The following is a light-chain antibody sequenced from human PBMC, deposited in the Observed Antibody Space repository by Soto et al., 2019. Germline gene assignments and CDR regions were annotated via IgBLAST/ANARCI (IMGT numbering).Light chain of an antibody. J-gene: IGKJ4*01. CDR3: QQYDSSPLT. V-gene: IGKV3-20*01. CDR2: GAS. Sequence: EIVLTQSPGTPSLSPGERATLSCRASQSVSSSYLAWYQQKPGQAPRLLIYGASSRATGIPDRFSGSGSGTDFTLTINRLEPEDFAVYYCQQYDSSPLTFGGGTKVEIK. CDR1: QSVSSSY.